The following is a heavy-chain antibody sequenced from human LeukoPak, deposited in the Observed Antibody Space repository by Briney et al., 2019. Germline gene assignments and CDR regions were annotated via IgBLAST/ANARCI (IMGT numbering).Heavy chain of an antibody. Sequence: PGGSLRLSCAASGFTFSSYSMNWVRQAPGKGLEWVSSISSSSSYIYYADSVKGRFTISRDNAKNSLYLQMNSLRAEDTAVCYCAREFKAVAGFWFDPWGQGTLVTVSS. D-gene: IGHD6-19*01. CDR1: GFTFSSYS. CDR2: ISSSSSYI. V-gene: IGHV3-21*01. CDR3: AREFKAVAGFWFDP. J-gene: IGHJ5*02.